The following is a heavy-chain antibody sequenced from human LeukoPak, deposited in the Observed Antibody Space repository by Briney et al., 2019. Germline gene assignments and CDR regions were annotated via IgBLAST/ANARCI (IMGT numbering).Heavy chain of an antibody. J-gene: IGHJ4*02. D-gene: IGHD6-13*01. CDR3: ARVIDVAAAGYFDS. Sequence: SETLSLTCTVSGGSISSYYWSWIRQPAGKGLEWIGRIYTSGSTYYNPSLKSRVTISVDTSKNQFSLKLSSVTAADTALYYCARVIDVAAAGYFDSWGQGTQVTVSS. CDR1: GGSISSYY. V-gene: IGHV4-4*07. CDR2: IYTSGST.